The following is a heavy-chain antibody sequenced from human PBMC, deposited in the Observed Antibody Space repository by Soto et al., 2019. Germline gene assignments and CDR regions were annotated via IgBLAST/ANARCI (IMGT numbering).Heavy chain of an antibody. CDR1: VASISNYY. CDR2: IYYSGST. Sequence: QVQLQESGPGLVKPSETLSLTCTVSVASISNYYWTWIRQPPGQGLEWIGYIYYSGSTNSNPSLTSRVTISLDTSKNQFALELRSVSAAAAAVYYCARGRAIAGNDAFDIWGQGRMVTV. CDR3: ARGRAIAGNDAFDI. D-gene: IGHD1-20*01. J-gene: IGHJ3*02. V-gene: IGHV4-59*01.